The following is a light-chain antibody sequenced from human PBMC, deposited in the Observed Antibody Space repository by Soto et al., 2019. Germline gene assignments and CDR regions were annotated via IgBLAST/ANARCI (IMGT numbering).Light chain of an antibody. Sequence: QSALTQPASVSGSPGQSITISCTGTSSDVVGYNYVSWYQQHPGKAPKLLIYDVSNRPSGVSNRFSASKSGNTASLTISGNQAEDEADYYCSSYTSSSTGVFGGGTKLTVL. CDR2: DVS. CDR1: SSDVVGYNY. CDR3: SSYTSSSTGV. J-gene: IGLJ2*01. V-gene: IGLV2-14*03.